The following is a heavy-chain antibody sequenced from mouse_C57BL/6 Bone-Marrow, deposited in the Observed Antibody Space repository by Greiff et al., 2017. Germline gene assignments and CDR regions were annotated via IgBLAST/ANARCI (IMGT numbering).Heavy chain of an antibody. CDR2: TYPGDGDT. CDR1: GYAFSSSW. Sequence: QVQLQQSGPELVKPGASVKISCKASGYAFSSSWMNWVKQRPGKGLEWIGRTYPGDGDTNYNGKFKGKATLTADKSSSTAYMQLSSLTSEDSAVYFCARSITTVVKFDYWGQGTTLTVSS. D-gene: IGHD1-1*01. V-gene: IGHV1-82*01. J-gene: IGHJ2*01. CDR3: ARSITTVVKFDY.